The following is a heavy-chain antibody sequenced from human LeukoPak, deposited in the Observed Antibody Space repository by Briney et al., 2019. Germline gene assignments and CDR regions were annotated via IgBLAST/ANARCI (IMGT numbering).Heavy chain of an antibody. J-gene: IGHJ3*02. CDR3: ASGVVTDAFDI. CDR2: IWYDGSNK. D-gene: IGHD2-21*02. Sequence: PGGSLRLSCAASGFTFSSYAMSWVRQAPGKGLEWVAVIWYDGSNKYYADSVKGRFTISRDNSKNTLYLQMNSLRAEDTAVYYCASGVVTDAFDIWGQGTMVTVSS. V-gene: IGHV3-33*08. CDR1: GFTFSSYA.